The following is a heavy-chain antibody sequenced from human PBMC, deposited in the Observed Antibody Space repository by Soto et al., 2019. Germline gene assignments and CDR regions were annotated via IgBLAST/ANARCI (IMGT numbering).Heavy chain of an antibody. D-gene: IGHD2-2*01. CDR3: ARIICSTTSCPRHYFDY. Sequence: GSLRLSCAVSGFTFSAYSMNWVRQAPGKGLEWVSYISTSSSTIYYADSVKGRFTISRDDAKNSLYLQMNSLRAEDTAVYYCARIICSTTSCPRHYFDYWGQGTLVTVSS. CDR2: ISTSSSTI. CDR1: GFTFSAYS. V-gene: IGHV3-48*01. J-gene: IGHJ4*02.